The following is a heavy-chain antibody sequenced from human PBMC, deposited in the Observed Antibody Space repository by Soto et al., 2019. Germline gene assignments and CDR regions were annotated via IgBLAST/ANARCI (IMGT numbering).Heavy chain of an antibody. CDR2: ILSDGDTV. CDR1: GFTFSNYG. D-gene: IGHD1-26*01. CDR3: ATGKGVGATPDGANC. V-gene: IGHV3-23*01. Sequence: EVQVLESGGGLVQPGGSLRLSCAASGFTFSNYGMNWVRQVPGKGLEWVSGILSDGDTVYNSGSVKGRFTVSRDTSKNTVYLQLNSLRAEATAVYYCATGKGVGATPDGANCWGQGTLVTVSS. J-gene: IGHJ4*02.